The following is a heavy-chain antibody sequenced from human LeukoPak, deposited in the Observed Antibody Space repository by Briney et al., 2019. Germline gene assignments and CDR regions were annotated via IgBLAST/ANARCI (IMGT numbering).Heavy chain of an antibody. J-gene: IGHJ6*02. D-gene: IGHD5-24*01. Sequence: SETLSLTCAVHGGSFSGYYWSWIRQPPGKGLEWIGEINHSGSTNYNPSLKSRVTISVDTSKNQFSLKLSSVTAADTAVYYCARVFLDGWPDYYYYGMDVWGQGTTVTVSS. CDR1: GGSFSGYY. CDR3: ARVFLDGWPDYYYYGMDV. V-gene: IGHV4-34*01. CDR2: INHSGST.